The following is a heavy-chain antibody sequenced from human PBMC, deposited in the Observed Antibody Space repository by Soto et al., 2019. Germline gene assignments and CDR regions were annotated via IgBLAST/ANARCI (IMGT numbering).Heavy chain of an antibody. D-gene: IGHD3-10*01. CDR3: ARKYYFGSGTYLYYFDY. V-gene: IGHV3-23*01. Sequence: EVQLLESGGDLVQPGGSLRLSCAASGFTFSNYAMTWLRQAPGKGLEWVSTISGSSPATYYADSVKGRFTISRDNNTNTLYLQMNSLRGDDTAVYYCARKYYFGSGTYLYYFDYWGQGTLVTVSP. CDR2: ISGSSPAT. J-gene: IGHJ4*02. CDR1: GFTFSNYA.